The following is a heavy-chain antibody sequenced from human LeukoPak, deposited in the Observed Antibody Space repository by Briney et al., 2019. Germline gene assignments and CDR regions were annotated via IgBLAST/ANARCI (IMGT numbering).Heavy chain of an antibody. D-gene: IGHD3-3*01. CDR1: GYTFTGYY. Sequence: ASVKVSCKASGYTFTGYYMHWGRQAPGQGLEWRGWINPNSGGTNYAQKFQGRVTMTRDTSISTAYMELSRLRSHDTAVYYGARDYYDFWSGYYVYSDYWGQGTLVTVSS. CDR3: ARDYYDFWSGYYVYSDY. V-gene: IGHV1-2*02. CDR2: INPNSGGT. J-gene: IGHJ4*02.